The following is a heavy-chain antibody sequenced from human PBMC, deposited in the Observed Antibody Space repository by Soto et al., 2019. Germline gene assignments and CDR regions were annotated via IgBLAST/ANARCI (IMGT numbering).Heavy chain of an antibody. J-gene: IGHJ6*02. CDR3: ARSQGSSTSLEIYYYYYYGMDV. Sequence: SVKVSCKASGGTFCIYAISWVRQAPGQGLEWMGGIIPIPGTANYAQKFQGRVTIAADESTSTAYMELSSLRSEDTAVYYCARSQGSSTSLEIYYYYYYGMDVWGQGTTVTVSS. CDR1: GGTFCIYA. D-gene: IGHD2-2*01. V-gene: IGHV1-69*13. CDR2: IIPIPGTA.